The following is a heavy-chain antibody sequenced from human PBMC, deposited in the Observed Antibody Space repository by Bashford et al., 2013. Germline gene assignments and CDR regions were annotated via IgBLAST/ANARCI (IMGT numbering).Heavy chain of an antibody. CDR3: SSGWDKTFDY. J-gene: IGHJ4*02. CDR1: GFTFDDYA. CDR2: ISWNSGSI. V-gene: IGHV3-9*01. D-gene: IGHD6-19*01. Sequence: SGGSLRLSCAASGFTFDDYAMHWVRQAPGKGLEWVSGISWNSGSIGYADSVKGRFTISRDNAKNSLYLQMNSLRAEDTAVYYCSSGWDKTFDYWGQGTLVTVSS.